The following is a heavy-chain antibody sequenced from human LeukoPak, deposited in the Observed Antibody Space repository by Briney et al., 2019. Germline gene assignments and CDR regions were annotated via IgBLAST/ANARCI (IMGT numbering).Heavy chain of an antibody. J-gene: IGHJ4*02. D-gene: IGHD1-26*01. V-gene: IGHV1-18*01. CDR2: ISAYNGNT. CDR1: GYTFTNYG. CDR3: ARDGEVGATSLFDY. Sequence: ASVKVSCKASGYTFTNYGISWVRQAPRQGLEWMGWISAYNGNTKYAQKLQGRVTMTTDTSTSTAYMELRSLRSDDTAVYYCARDGEVGATSLFDYWGQGTLVTVSS.